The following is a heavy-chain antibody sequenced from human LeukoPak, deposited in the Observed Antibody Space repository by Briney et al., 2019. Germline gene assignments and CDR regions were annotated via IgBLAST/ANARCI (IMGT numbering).Heavy chain of an antibody. V-gene: IGHV4-4*02. CDR1: GASISSNW. Sequence: SETLSLTFAVSGASISSNWWNWVRQPPGKGLEWIREIHHSGSANYNPSLKSRVTISLDTSENHFSLRLSSVTAADTAVYYCVRDRGEFSYSHDYWGQGTLVTVSS. D-gene: IGHD1-26*01. CDR2: IHHSGSA. J-gene: IGHJ4*02. CDR3: VRDRGEFSYSHDY.